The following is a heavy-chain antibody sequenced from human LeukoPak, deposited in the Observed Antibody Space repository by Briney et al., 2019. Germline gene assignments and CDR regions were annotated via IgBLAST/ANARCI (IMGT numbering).Heavy chain of an antibody. Sequence: ASVKVSCKASGYTFTSNAMNWVRQVPGQGLEWMGWINTNTGNPTYAQGFTGRFVFSLDTSVSTAYLQINSLRAEDTAVYYCARGLAVAASEGGYWGQGTLVTVS. CDR1: GYTFTSNA. D-gene: IGHD6-19*01. V-gene: IGHV7-4-1*02. CDR3: ARGLAVAASEGGY. CDR2: INTNTGNP. J-gene: IGHJ4*02.